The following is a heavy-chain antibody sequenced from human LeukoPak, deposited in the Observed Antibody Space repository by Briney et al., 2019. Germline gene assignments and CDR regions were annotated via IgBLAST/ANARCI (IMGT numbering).Heavy chain of an antibody. CDR2: ISGSGGST. V-gene: IGHV3-23*01. CDR3: AKDFPPAYCSSTSCSVPDY. D-gene: IGHD2-2*01. J-gene: IGHJ4*02. Sequence: GGSLRLSCAASGFTFSSYAMSWVRQAPGKGLEWVSAISGSGGSTYYADSVKGRFTISRDSSKNTLYLQMNSLRAEDTAVYYCAKDFPPAYCSSTSCSVPDYWGQGTLVTVSS. CDR1: GFTFSSYA.